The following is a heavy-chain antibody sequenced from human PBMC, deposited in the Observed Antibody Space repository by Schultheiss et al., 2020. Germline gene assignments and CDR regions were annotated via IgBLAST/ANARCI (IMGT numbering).Heavy chain of an antibody. V-gene: IGHV4-4*02. CDR3: VRDRRNGYNHEAFDY. CDR2: FSYTGST. J-gene: IGHJ4*02. CDR1: GGSISSSNW. D-gene: IGHD5-24*01. Sequence: SATLSLTCAVSGGSISSSNWWSWVRQHPGKGLEWIGYFSYTGSTYYNPSLKSRVTISVDTSKNHFSLRLSSVTAADTAVYYCVRDRRNGYNHEAFDYWGQGTLVTVSS.